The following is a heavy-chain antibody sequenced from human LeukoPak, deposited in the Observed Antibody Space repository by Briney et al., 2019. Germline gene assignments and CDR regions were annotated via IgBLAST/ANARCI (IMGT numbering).Heavy chain of an antibody. V-gene: IGHV3-11*04. CDR1: GFTVSSNY. D-gene: IGHD3-16*01. CDR2: IRGGGDPI. CDR3: VRDHNWAFDY. Sequence: PGGSLRLSCAASGFTVSSNYMSWVRQSPGKGLEWIAYIRGGGDPINYADSVKGRFIVSRDNAKNSLSLEMNSLSADDTAVYYCVRDHNWAFDYWGLGTLVTVSS. J-gene: IGHJ4*02.